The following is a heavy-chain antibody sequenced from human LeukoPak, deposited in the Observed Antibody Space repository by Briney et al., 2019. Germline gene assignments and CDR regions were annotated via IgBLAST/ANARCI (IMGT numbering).Heavy chain of an antibody. V-gene: IGHV7-4-1*02. CDR1: GYTFTSYD. CDR3: ARDGSWGLLEIDH. J-gene: IGHJ5*02. Sequence: ASVKVSCKASGYTFTSYDINWVRQAPGQGLEWMGWINTNTGNPTYAQGFTGRFVFSLDTSVSTAYLQISSLKAEDTAVYYCARDGSWGLLEIDHWGQGTLVTVSS. D-gene: IGHD7-27*01. CDR2: INTNTGNP.